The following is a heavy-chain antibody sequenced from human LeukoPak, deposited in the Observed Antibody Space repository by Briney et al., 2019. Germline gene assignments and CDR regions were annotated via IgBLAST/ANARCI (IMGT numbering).Heavy chain of an antibody. CDR2: VSDSGGT. V-gene: IGHV4-59*01. CDR1: GGSISTYY. J-gene: IGHJ4*02. CDR3: AGGSYYGSGTYYNF. Sequence: SETLSLTCTVSGGSISTYYRGWIRQPPGKGLEWVGYVSDSGGTRYNPSLKSRVTMSVDKSKNQFSLRLRSVTAADTAVYYCAGGSYYGSGTYYNFWGQGTLVTVSS. D-gene: IGHD3-10*01.